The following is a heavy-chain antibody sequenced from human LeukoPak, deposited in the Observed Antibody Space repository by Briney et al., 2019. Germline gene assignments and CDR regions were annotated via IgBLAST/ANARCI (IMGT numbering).Heavy chain of an antibody. J-gene: IGHJ3*02. CDR2: IYDSGST. V-gene: IGHV4-59*12. D-gene: IGHD5-18*01. CDR1: DGSISRYY. Sequence: SETLSLTCTVSDGSISRYYWSWIRQPPGKGLEWIGHIYDSGSTNYNPSLKSRVTISIDKSKNQFSLKLSSMTAADTAVYYCARDNKDPDTAMGVIWGQGTMVTVSS. CDR3: ARDNKDPDTAMGVI.